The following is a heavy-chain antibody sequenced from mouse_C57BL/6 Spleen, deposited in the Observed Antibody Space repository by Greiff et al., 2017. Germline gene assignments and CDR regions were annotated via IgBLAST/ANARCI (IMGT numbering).Heavy chain of an antibody. V-gene: IGHV3-1*01. D-gene: IGHD2-5*01. J-gene: IGHJ2*01. Sequence: EVQLKESGPGMVKPSQSLSLTCTVTGYSITSGYDWHWIRHFPGNKLEWMGYISYSGSTNYNPSLKSRISITHDTSKNHFFLKLNSVTTEDTATYYCARGDSNYFDYWGQGTTLTVSS. CDR2: ISYSGST. CDR3: ARGDSNYFDY. CDR1: GYSITSGYD.